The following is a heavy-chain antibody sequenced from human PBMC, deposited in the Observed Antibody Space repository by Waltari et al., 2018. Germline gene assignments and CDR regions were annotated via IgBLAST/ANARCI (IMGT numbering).Heavy chain of an antibody. CDR1: GFTFSSYG. CDR3: ARDGDFGYTGFDY. Sequence: QVQLVESGGGVVQPGRSLRLSCAASGFTFSSYGMHWVRQAPGKGLEWVAVIGYDGSNKYYADSVKGRFTISRDNSKNTLYLQMNSLRAEDTAVYYCARDGDFGYTGFDYWGQGTLVTVSS. V-gene: IGHV3-33*01. J-gene: IGHJ4*02. CDR2: IGYDGSNK. D-gene: IGHD3-16*02.